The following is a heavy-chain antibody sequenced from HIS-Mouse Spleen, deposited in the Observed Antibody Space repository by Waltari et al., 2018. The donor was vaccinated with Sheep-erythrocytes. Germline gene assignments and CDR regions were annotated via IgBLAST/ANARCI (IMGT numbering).Heavy chain of an antibody. CDR2: IDWDDDK. Sequence: QVTLRESGPALVKPTQTLTLTCNFSGFSLGTSGMCVSWIRQPPGKALEWLARIDWDDDKYYSTSLKTRLTISKDTPNNQVVLTMTNMDPVDTATYYCARTLGSYGSLDYWGQGTLVTVSS. CDR1: GFSLGTSGMC. V-gene: IGHV2-70*15. J-gene: IGHJ4*02. D-gene: IGHD5-18*01. CDR3: ARTLGSYGSLDY.